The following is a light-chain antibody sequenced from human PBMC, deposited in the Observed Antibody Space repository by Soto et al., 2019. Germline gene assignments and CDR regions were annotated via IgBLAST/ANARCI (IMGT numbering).Light chain of an antibody. J-gene: IGKJ1*01. CDR3: QQYVSSGT. V-gene: IGKV3-20*01. CDR2: GAS. CDR1: QSISSW. Sequence: LSAAVGGTVTITCRASQSISSWLAWYQQKPGQAPRLLIYGASNRATGIPDRFSGSGSGTDFTLTISRLEPEDFAVYYCQQYVSSGTFGQGTKVDIK.